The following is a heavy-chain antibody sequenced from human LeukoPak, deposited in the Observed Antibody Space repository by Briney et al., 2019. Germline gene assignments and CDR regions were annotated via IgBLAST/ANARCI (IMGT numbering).Heavy chain of an antibody. D-gene: IGHD3-22*01. V-gene: IGHV4-34*01. CDR1: GGSFSGYY. CDR3: AREGDPYYYDSSGYYWAPAFDY. CDR2: ISHSGST. Sequence: SETLSLTCAVYGGSFSGYYWSWIRQPPGKGREWIGEISHSGSTNYNPSLKSRVTISVDRSKNQFSLKLSSVTAADTAVYYCAREGDPYYYDSSGYYWAPAFDYWGQGTLVTVSS. J-gene: IGHJ4*02.